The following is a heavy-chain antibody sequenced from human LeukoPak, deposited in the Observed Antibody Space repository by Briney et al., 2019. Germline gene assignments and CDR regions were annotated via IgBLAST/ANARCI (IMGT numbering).Heavy chain of an antibody. CDR3: ASSTAAAGGLGY. CDR2: ICSGGST. Sequence: PGGSLRLSCAASGFTVSSNYMSWVRQAPGKGLEWVSVICSGGSTYYADSVKGRFTISRDNSKNTLYLQMNSLRAEDTAVYYCASSTAAAGGLGYWGQGTLVTVSS. D-gene: IGHD6-13*01. V-gene: IGHV3-66*01. CDR1: GFTVSSNY. J-gene: IGHJ4*02.